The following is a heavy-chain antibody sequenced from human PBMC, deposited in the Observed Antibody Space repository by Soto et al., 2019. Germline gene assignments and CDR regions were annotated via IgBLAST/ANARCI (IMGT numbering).Heavy chain of an antibody. V-gene: IGHV4-39*01. CDR1: GGSISSSSYY. D-gene: IGHD6-19*01. Sequence: QLQLQESGPGLVKPSETLSLTCTVSGGSISSSSYYWGWIRQPPGKGLEWIGSIYYSGSTYYNPSLKSRVTISVDTSKNQFSLKLSSVTAADTAVYYCARHTPGYSSGQVINPRGVDVWGQGTTVTVSS. J-gene: IGHJ6*02. CDR3: ARHTPGYSSGQVINPRGVDV. CDR2: IYYSGST.